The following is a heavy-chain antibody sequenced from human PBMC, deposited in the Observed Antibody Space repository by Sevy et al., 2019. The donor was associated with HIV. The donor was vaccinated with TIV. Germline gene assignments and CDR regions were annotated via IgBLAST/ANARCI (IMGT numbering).Heavy chain of an antibody. CDR1: GFTFSSYS. D-gene: IGHD2-21*01. Sequence: GGSLRLSCAASGFTFSSYSMNWVRQAPGKGLEWVSSISSSSSYIYYADSVKGRFTISRDNSKNTLHLQMNSLRAEDTAVYYCAKLYCGGDCYGRGSGNDAFDIWGQGTMVTVSS. CDR2: ISSSSSYI. J-gene: IGHJ3*02. V-gene: IGHV3-21*04. CDR3: AKLYCGGDCYGRGSGNDAFDI.